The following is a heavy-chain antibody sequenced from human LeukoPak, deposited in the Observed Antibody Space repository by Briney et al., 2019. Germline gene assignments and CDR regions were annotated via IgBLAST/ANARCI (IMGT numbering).Heavy chain of an antibody. Sequence: PSDTLSLTCAVYGGSFSGYYWSWIRQPPGKGLEWIGEINHSGSTNYNPSLKSRVTISVDTSKNQFSLKLSSVTAADTAVYYCARGSTVADYWGQGTLVTVSS. J-gene: IGHJ4*02. CDR2: INHSGST. CDR3: ARGSTVADY. D-gene: IGHD4-17*01. CDR1: GGSFSGYY. V-gene: IGHV4-34*01.